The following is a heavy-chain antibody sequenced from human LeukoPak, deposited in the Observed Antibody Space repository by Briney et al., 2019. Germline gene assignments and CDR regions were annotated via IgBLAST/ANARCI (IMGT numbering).Heavy chain of an antibody. V-gene: IGHV3-23*01. CDR2: VATSCDT. CDR1: GFTFSSYP. D-gene: IGHD5/OR15-5a*01. CDR3: AKRVVRGAFDI. Sequence: GGSLRLSCAASGFTFSSYPMSWVRQAPGKGLEWLSAVATSCDTFYADSVKGRFTISRDNSKNTVYLQMDSLRAEDTALYYCAKRVVRGAFDIWGQGTMVTVSS. J-gene: IGHJ3*02.